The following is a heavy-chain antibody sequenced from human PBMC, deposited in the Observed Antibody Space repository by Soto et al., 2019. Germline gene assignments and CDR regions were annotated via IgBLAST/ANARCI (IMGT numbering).Heavy chain of an antibody. Sequence: QVQLQESGPGLVKPSETLSLTCTVSGXSIXXXNNHXXNHYCSWXRLSPGKGLEWIGYISNIGFTRYNPSLKXRXXXXXXXXXXXXXXXXXXXXXXXXXXXXXTXXXXXGLHGLVDVWGQGTTVTVSS. V-gene: IGHV4-59*11. CDR1: GXSIXXXNNHXXNHY. J-gene: IGHJ6*02. CDR3: TXXXXXGLHGLVDV. D-gene: IGHD3-16*01. CDR2: ISNIGFT.